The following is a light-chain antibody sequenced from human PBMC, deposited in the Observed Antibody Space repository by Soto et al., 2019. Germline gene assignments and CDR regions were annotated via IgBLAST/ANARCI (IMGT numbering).Light chain of an antibody. J-gene: IGKJ2*01. CDR2: DAS. CDR3: QQRSNWPPKYT. Sequence: EIVLTQSPATLSLSPGERATLSCRVSQIFTSYLAWYQQKPGQAPRLLIYDASNRATGIPARFCGSGSGTDFTLTISSLEPEDFAVYYCQQRSNWPPKYTYGQGTKLEIK. V-gene: IGKV3-11*01. CDR1: QIFTSY.